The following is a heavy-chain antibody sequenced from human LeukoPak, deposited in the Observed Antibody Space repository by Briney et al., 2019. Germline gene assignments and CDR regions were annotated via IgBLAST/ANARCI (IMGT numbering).Heavy chain of an antibody. D-gene: IGHD3-10*01. CDR1: GFTFSSYA. CDR2: ISFDGSNK. J-gene: IGHJ5*02. CDR3: ARGPGAYYYGSGNSFDP. V-gene: IGHV3-30*04. Sequence: GGSLRLSCAASGFTFSSYAIHWVRQAPGKGLEWVALISFDGSNKYYADSVKGRFTISRHNSKNTLYLQMNSLRDEDTAVYYCARGPGAYYYGSGNSFDPWGQGTLVTVSS.